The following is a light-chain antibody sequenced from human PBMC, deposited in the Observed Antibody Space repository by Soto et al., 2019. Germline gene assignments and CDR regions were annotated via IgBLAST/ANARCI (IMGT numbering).Light chain of an antibody. V-gene: IGKV2-30*02. Sequence: DIVMTQSPLSLPVNPGEPASISCRSNQSLVHSDGIAYFSWFQQRPGRSPRRLIYKVSNRDSGVPARFSGSGSGTDFALKSSRVEAEDVGVYYCMQGTHWPITFGQGTRLENK. CDR1: QSLVHSDGIAY. J-gene: IGKJ5*01. CDR3: MQGTHWPIT. CDR2: KVS.